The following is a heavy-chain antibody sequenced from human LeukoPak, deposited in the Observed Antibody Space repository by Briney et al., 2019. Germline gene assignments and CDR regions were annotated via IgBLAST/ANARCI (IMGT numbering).Heavy chain of an antibody. CDR3: ARDRVYSYGCCYMDV. CDR1: GGSISSYY. CDR2: IYYSGST. V-gene: IGHV4-59*12. J-gene: IGHJ6*03. Sequence: SETLSLTCTVSGGSISSYYWSWIRQPPGKGLEWIGYIYYSGSTNYNPSLKSRVTISVDTSKNQFSLKLSSVTAADTAVYYCARDRVYSYGCCYMDVWGKGTTVTVSS. D-gene: IGHD5-18*01.